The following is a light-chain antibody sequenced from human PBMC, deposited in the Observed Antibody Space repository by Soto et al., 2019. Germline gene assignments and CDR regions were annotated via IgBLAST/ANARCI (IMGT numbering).Light chain of an antibody. CDR2: EVS. CDR3: CSYTSSSTRV. V-gene: IGLV2-14*01. J-gene: IGLJ1*01. Sequence: QSALTQPASVSGSPGQSISISCTGTSSDVGLFNYVSWYQQHPGKAPKVIIYEVSNRPSGVSNRFSGSKSGNTASLTISGLQVEDEADYYCCSYTSSSTRVFGTGTKLTVL. CDR1: SSDVGLFNY.